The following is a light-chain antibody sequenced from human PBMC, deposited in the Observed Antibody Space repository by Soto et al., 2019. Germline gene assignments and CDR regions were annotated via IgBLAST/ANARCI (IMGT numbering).Light chain of an antibody. CDR3: QQYNSYWK. CDR1: QDIRDY. CDR2: AAS. J-gene: IGKJ1*01. Sequence: DIQMTKSSSSLSASVGDRVTITCRASQDIRDYLAWFQHKPGKAPKSLIYAASSLESGVPSRFSGSGSGTDFTLTISSLQPDDFATYYCQQYNSYWKFGQGTKVDI. V-gene: IGKV1-16*01.